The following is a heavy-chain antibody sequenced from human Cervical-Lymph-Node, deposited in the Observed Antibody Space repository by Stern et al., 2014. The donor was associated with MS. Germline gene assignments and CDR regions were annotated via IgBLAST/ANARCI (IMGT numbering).Heavy chain of an antibody. CDR2: IYYSGTA. Sequence: DQLVESGPGLVRPSQTRSLTCTVSGDSITRGGYHWTWVRQHAGKGLEWIGYIYYSGTAFYNPSLESRVSMSVDTSRNQFSLQLKSMTAADTAVYYCARYKTHFDTWGQGTLVTVSS. CDR3: ARYKTHFDT. D-gene: IGHD1-14*01. J-gene: IGHJ4*02. V-gene: IGHV4-31*03. CDR1: GDSITRGGYH.